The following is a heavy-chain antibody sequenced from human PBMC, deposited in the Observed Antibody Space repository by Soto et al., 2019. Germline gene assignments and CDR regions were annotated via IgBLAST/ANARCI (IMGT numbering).Heavy chain of an antibody. J-gene: IGHJ4*02. CDR1: GFTFSSHW. V-gene: IGHV3-74*01. CDR2: INSDGSST. Sequence: EVQLVESGGGLVQPGGSLRLSCAASGFTFSSHWMHWVRQAPGKGLVWVSHINSDGSSTNYADSVKGRFTISRDNTKNTLYLQMNSLRAEDTAVYYCARDLGNGGIPDYWGQGTLVTVSS. CDR3: ARDLGNGGIPDY. D-gene: IGHD6-13*01.